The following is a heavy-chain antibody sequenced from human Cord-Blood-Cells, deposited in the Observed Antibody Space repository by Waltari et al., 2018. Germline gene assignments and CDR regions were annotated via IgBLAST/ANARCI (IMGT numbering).Heavy chain of an antibody. J-gene: IGHJ4*02. CDR1: GGSISSYY. CDR2: IYTSGSP. Sequence: QVQLQESGPGLVKPSETLFLTCTVSGGSISSYYWSGIRQPAGTGLEWIGRIYTSGSPNYSPARKSRVTMSVDTSKNQFSLKRGSVTAADTAVYYCAREATTVVDYWGQGTLVTVSS. D-gene: IGHD4-17*01. V-gene: IGHV4-4*07. CDR3: AREATTVVDY.